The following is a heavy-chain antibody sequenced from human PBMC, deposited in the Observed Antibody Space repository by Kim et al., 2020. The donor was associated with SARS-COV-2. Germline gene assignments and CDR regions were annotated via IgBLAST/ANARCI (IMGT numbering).Heavy chain of an antibody. Sequence: SETLSLTCAVSGGSISSSNWWSWVRQPPGKGLEWIGEIYHSGSTNYNPSLKSRVTISVDKSKNQFSLKLSSVTAADTAVYYCAREERLLWFGDSSPYGMDVWGQGTTVTVSS. CDR1: GGSISSSNW. J-gene: IGHJ6*02. CDR3: AREERLLWFGDSSPYGMDV. V-gene: IGHV4-4*02. D-gene: IGHD3-10*01. CDR2: IYHSGST.